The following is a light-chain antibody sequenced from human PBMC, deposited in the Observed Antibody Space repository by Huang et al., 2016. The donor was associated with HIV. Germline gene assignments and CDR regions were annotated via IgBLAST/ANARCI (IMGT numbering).Light chain of an antibody. J-gene: IGKJ1*01. Sequence: EIVMTQSPGTLSVAPGERATLSCRASQNINTTLAWFQQKPGQAPRLLIYAASTRTADFPARFSGSGSRTEFNLTISSLQSEDIAVYYCQQYNDWPRSFGQGTKVEIK. V-gene: IGKV3-15*01. CDR3: QQYNDWPRS. CDR2: AAS. CDR1: QNINTT.